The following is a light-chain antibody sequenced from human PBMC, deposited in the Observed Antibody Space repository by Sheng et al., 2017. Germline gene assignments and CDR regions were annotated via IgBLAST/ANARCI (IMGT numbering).Light chain of an antibody. J-gene: IGKJ4*01. CDR3: QQRSNWPLT. CDR1: QSISSN. Sequence: EIVLTQSPATLSVSPGEGATLSCRASQSISSNLAWYQQKPGQAPRLLIFGASSRGTGIPARFSGSGSGTEFTLTISSLEPEDFAVYYCQQRSNWPLTFGGGTKVEI. CDR2: GAS. V-gene: IGKV3-11*01.